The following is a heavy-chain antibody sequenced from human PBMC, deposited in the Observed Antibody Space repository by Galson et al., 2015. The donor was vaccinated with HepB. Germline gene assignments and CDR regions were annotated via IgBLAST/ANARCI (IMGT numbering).Heavy chain of an antibody. CDR1: GYTFTGYY. V-gene: IGHV1-2*02. CDR3: ARDKGGYASFDY. D-gene: IGHD6-19*01. J-gene: IGHJ4*02. CDR2: INPNSGGT. Sequence: SVKVSCKASGYTFTGYYMHWVRQAPGQGLEWMGWINPNSGGTNYAQKFQGRVTMTRDTSISTAYMELSRLRSDDTAVYYCARDKGGYASFDYWGQGTLVTVSS.